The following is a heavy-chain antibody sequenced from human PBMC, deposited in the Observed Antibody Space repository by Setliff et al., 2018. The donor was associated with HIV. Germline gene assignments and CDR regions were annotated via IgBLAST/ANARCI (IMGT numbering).Heavy chain of an antibody. J-gene: IGHJ3*02. CDR1: GDSINSGGYY. CDR3: ARGGGIWDAFDI. Sequence: SETLSLTCTVSGDSINSGGYYWTWIRQHPGKGLEWIGYIYNSGNTSYNPSLKSRLTISVDTSQNQFSLKVTSVTAADTALYSCARGGGIWDAFDIWGQGTLVTVSS. CDR2: IYNSGNT. V-gene: IGHV4-31*03. D-gene: IGHD3-16*01.